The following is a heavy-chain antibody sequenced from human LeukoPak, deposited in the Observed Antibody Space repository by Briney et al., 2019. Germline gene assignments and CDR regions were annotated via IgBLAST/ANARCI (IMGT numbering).Heavy chain of an antibody. D-gene: IGHD6-13*01. CDR3: ARDRETSSCFDY. V-gene: IGHV3-21*01. Sequence: GGSLRLSCAASGFTFSSYSMNWVRQTPGKGLEWVSSISSSSSNIYYADSVKGRFTISRDNAKNSLFLQMKSLRAEDTAVYYCARDRETSSCFDYWGQGTLVTVSS. CDR1: GFTFSSYS. J-gene: IGHJ4*02. CDR2: ISSSSSNI.